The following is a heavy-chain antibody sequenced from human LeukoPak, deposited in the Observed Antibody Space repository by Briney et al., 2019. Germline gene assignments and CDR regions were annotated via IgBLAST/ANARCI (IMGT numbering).Heavy chain of an antibody. CDR2: IHGGNT. J-gene: IGHJ4*02. CDR3: ARHYREEKYHFDY. CDR1: GGSISSGSHY. D-gene: IGHD2-2*01. Sequence: SETLSLTCTVSGGSISSGSHYWNWIRQPAGMGLEWIGRIHGGNTNYNPSLKSRITILLDTSKNRFSLDLTSMTAADTAVYYCARHYREEKYHFDYWGQGTLVTVSS. V-gene: IGHV4-61*02.